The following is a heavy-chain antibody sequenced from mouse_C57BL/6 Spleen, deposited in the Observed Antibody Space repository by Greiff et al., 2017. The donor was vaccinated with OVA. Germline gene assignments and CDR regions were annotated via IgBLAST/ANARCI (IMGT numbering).Heavy chain of an antibody. D-gene: IGHD2-4*01. CDR2: IWRGGST. J-gene: IGHJ4*01. Sequence: VQRVESGPGLVQPSQSLSITCTVSGFSLTSYGVHWVRQSPGKGLEWLGVIWRGGSTDYNAAFMSRLSITKDNSKSQVFFKMNSLQADDTAIYYCAKKAYYDYDGAMDYWGQGTSVTVSS. CDR3: AKKAYYDYDGAMDY. V-gene: IGHV2-5*01. CDR1: GFSLTSYG.